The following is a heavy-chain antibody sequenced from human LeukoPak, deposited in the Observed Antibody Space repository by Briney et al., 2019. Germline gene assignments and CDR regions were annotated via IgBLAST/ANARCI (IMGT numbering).Heavy chain of an antibody. Sequence: SETLSLTCTVSGGSISSYYWSWIRQPPRKGLEWIGYIYYSGSTNYNPSLKSRVTISVDTSKNQFSLKLSSVTAADTAVYYCARGPGSYCDYWGQGTLVTVSS. J-gene: IGHJ4*02. D-gene: IGHD1-26*01. CDR1: GGSISSYY. V-gene: IGHV4-59*01. CDR3: ARGPGSYCDY. CDR2: IYYSGST.